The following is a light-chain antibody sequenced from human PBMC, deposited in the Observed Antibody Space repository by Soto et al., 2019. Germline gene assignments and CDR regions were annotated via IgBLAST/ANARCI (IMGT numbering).Light chain of an antibody. CDR1: FSDVGGYDY. J-gene: IGLJ1*01. V-gene: IGLV2-14*01. CDR3: SSHTSGSTRV. Sequence: SLLAQPASVAVSPGQSIALSCTGTFSDVGGYDYVSWYQQHPDKAPKLMIYEVTKRPSGVSNRFSGSKSGNTASLTISGLQPEDEADYYCSSHTSGSTRVFGSGTKVTVL. CDR2: EVT.